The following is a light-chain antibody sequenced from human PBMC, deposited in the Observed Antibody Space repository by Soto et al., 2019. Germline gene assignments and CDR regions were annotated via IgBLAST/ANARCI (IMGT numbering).Light chain of an antibody. V-gene: IGKV3-20*01. CDR1: QSVASRN. J-gene: IGKJ1*01. CDR3: QHFGNSLWT. Sequence: EIVLTQSPGTLSLSPGERATLSCRASQSVASRNLAWYQQRSGQAPRLLIYGTSSRAIHTPDRFSGSGSGTDFTLTFSDLEPEDFAVYFCQHFGNSLWTFGQGTKVEI. CDR2: GTS.